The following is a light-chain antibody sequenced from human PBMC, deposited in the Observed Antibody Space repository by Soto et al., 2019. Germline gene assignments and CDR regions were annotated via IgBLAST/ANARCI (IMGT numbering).Light chain of an antibody. CDR1: SGHSSYA. J-gene: IGLJ3*02. V-gene: IGLV4-69*01. Sequence: QPVLTQSPSASASLGASVKLTCTLSSGHSSYAIAWHQQQPQKGPRYLMKLNGDGSHSKGDGIPDRFSGSSSGAERYLTISSLQSEDEADYYCQTWGTGVHWVFGGGTQLTVL. CDR3: QTWGTGVHWV. CDR2: LNGDGSH.